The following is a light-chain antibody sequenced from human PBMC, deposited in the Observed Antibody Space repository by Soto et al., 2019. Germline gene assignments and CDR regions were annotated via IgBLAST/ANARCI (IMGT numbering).Light chain of an antibody. J-gene: IGKJ5*01. CDR2: DAS. V-gene: IGKV1-33*01. CDR1: QDINKN. Sequence: DIQMTHSPSSLSASVVDRFTITCRSSQDINKNLIWYQQKPGKAPKLLIYDASDLETGVPSRFSGSGSGTGFTFTISSLQPEDFATYYCQQYESLPLTFGQGTRLEIK. CDR3: QQYESLPLT.